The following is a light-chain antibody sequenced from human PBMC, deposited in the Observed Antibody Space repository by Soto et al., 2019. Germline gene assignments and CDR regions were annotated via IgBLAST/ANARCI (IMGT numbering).Light chain of an antibody. CDR2: GAS. Sequence: EIVLTQSPGTLSLSPGQRATLSGRASQTVRSSYLAWYQQKPGQAPRLLIYGASTRATGLPDRFRGSGSGTDFTLTISSLEPEDFAVYYCQQYGTSPFTFGPGTKVDFK. V-gene: IGKV3-20*01. CDR3: QQYGTSPFT. J-gene: IGKJ3*01. CDR1: QTVRSSY.